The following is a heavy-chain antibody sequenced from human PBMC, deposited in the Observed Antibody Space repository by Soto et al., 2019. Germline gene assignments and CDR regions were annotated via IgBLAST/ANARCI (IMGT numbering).Heavy chain of an antibody. Sequence: PSETLSLTCTVSGGSISSGGYYWSWIRQHPGKGLEWIGSIYYSGSTYYNPSLKSRVTISVDTSKNQFSLKLSSVTAADTAVYYCATMLGTYYYYYMDVWGKGTTVTVSS. D-gene: IGHD7-27*01. CDR3: ATMLGTYYYYYMDV. V-gene: IGHV4-39*01. J-gene: IGHJ6*03. CDR1: GGSISSGGYY. CDR2: IYYSGST.